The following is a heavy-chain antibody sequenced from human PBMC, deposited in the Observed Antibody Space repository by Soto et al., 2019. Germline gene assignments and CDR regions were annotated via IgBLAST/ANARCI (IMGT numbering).Heavy chain of an antibody. V-gene: IGHV1-69*01. D-gene: IGHD3-3*01. CDR1: GGTFNNHV. J-gene: IGHJ4*02. CDR3: ARDLEFRDGNISHLDY. Sequence: QVQLVQSGTEVKKPGSSVKVSCKASGGTFNNHVFNWVRQAPGQGLEWMGGIIPIFGTPNYARKFQGRVTITSDESTSTLYMELTSLKSDDTAVYYCARDLEFRDGNISHLDYWGQGTLVTVSS. CDR2: IIPIFGTP.